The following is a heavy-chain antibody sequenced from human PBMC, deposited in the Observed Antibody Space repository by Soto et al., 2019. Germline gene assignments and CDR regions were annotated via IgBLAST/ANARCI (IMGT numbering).Heavy chain of an antibody. V-gene: IGHV3-23*01. D-gene: IGHD7-27*01. CDR3: ARSLGPWGHYFDY. CDR1: GFTFSSYA. J-gene: IGHJ4*02. CDR2: LSDST. Sequence: EVQLLESGGGLVQPGGSLRLSCAASGFTFSSYAMSWVRQAPGRGLEWVSTLSDSTYYADSVRGRFTISRDNSQNTLYLQMNSLRAEDTAVYSCARSLGPWGHYFDYWGQGTLVTVSS.